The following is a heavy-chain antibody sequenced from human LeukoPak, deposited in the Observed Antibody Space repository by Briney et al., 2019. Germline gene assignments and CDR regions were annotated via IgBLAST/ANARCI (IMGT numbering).Heavy chain of an antibody. V-gene: IGHV1-69*06. CDR1: GDTFSSYA. CDR2: IIPVFGKA. D-gene: IGHD2-15*01. CDR3: ARGRYCIGGSFYPEDY. J-gene: IGHJ4*02. Sequence: SVKVSCKVSGDTFSSYAISWVRQAPGKGLEWMGGIIPVFGKAIYAQKFQGRVTITADKSTSTAYMELSSLRSEDTAVYYCARGRYCIGGSFYPEDYWGQGTLVTVSS.